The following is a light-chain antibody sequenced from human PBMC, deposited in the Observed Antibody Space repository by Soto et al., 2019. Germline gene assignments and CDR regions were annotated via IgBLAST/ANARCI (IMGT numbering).Light chain of an antibody. J-gene: IGLJ1*01. CDR3: SSYGGGTTFYV. CDR1: SNDVGKYNH. CDR2: DVS. V-gene: IGLV2-23*02. Sequence: QSVRTQPASVSGSPGQALTISCTGTSNDVGKYNHVSWYQHHAGKAPKLILYDVSQWPSGASRRFSGSKSGNTASLTIYRLQPEDEADYYCSSYGGGTTFYVFGTGTKVTVL.